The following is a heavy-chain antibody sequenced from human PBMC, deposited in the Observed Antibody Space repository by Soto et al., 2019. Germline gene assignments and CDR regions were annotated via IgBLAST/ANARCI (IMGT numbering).Heavy chain of an antibody. CDR1: GYTFTSYG. CDR3: ARDTGPYGDYYYYCGMDS. Sequence: GASVKVSCKASGYTFTSYGISWVRQAPGQGLEWMGWISAYNGNTNYAQKLQGRVTMTTDTSTSTAYMELRSLRSDDTAVYYCARDTGPYGDYYYYCGMDSWGQGTTVTVSS. V-gene: IGHV1-18*04. J-gene: IGHJ6*02. CDR2: ISAYNGNT. D-gene: IGHD4-17*01.